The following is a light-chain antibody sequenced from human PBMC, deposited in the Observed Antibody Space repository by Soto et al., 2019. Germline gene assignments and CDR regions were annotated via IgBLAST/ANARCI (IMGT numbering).Light chain of an antibody. Sequence: QSVLTQPPSASGTPGQRVTISCSGGRSNIGSNTVNWYQQLPGTAPKLLIYGDSQRPSGVPDRFSGSKSGTSASLAISGLQSEDEADYYCAAWDDRLNEVFGTGTKLTLL. CDR3: AAWDDRLNEV. J-gene: IGLJ1*01. CDR2: GDS. CDR1: RSNIGSNT. V-gene: IGLV1-44*01.